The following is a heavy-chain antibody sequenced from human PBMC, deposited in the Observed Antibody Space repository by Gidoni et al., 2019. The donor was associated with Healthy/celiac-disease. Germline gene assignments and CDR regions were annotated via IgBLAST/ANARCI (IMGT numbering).Heavy chain of an antibody. V-gene: IGHV3-23*01. D-gene: IGHD3-3*01. Sequence: APGKGLEWVSAISGSGGSTYYADSVKGRFTISRDNSKNTLYLQMNSLRAEDTAVYYCAKPFWSGYKGAFDIWGQGTMVTVSS. CDR3: AKPFWSGYKGAFDI. J-gene: IGHJ3*02. CDR2: ISGSGGST.